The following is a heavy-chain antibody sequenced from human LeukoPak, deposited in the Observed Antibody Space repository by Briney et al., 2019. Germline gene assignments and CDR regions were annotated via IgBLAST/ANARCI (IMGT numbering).Heavy chain of an antibody. CDR2: IYYSGST. Sequence: PSGTLFLTCTVSGDSVSSGHWLHWVRQPPGKGLEWIGSIYYSGSTYYNPSLKSRVTISVDTSKNQFSLKLSSVTAADTAVYYCARDGRPGVGGSYDASPTFDYWGQGTLVTVSS. V-gene: IGHV4-38-2*02. D-gene: IGHD3-10*01. J-gene: IGHJ4*02. CDR1: GDSVSSGHW. CDR3: ARDGRPGVGGSYDASPTFDY.